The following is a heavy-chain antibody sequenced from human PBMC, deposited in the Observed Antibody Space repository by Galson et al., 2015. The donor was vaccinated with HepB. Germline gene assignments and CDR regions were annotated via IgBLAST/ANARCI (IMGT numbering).Heavy chain of an antibody. CDR1: GGTFSSYA. D-gene: IGHD3-3*01. Sequence: SVKVSCKASGGTFSSYAISGVRQAPGQGLEWMGGIIPIFGTANYAQKFQGRVTITADESTSTAYMELSSLRSEDTAVYYCARDLIFPSTGAFDYWGQGTLVTVSS. CDR2: IIPIFGTA. CDR3: ARDLIFPSTGAFDY. J-gene: IGHJ4*02. V-gene: IGHV1-69*13.